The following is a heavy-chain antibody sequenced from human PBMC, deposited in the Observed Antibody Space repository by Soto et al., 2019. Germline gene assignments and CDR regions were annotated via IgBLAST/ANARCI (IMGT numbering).Heavy chain of an antibody. CDR1: GGSISSSRCH. Sequence: SDTLSLTCTVSGGSISSSRCHWGWIRQPPGKGLEWIASIKYSGTTFYNPSLKSRVTLSVDTSKNQFALRLSSVTAADTAVYYCARAYYDTTGYSLDPWGQGILVTVSS. V-gene: IGHV4-39*01. CDR2: IKYSGTT. J-gene: IGHJ5*02. D-gene: IGHD3-22*01. CDR3: ARAYYDTTGYSLDP.